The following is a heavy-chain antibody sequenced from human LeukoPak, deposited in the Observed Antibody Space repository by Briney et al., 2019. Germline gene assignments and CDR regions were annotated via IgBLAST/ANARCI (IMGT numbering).Heavy chain of an antibody. Sequence: KPGESLKISCKGSGYSFTSYWIGWVRQMPGKGLEWMGIIHPGDSDTRYSPSFQGQVTISADKSISTAYLQWSSLKASDTAMYYCARRGSAGYYDSSGYPDYWGQGTLVTVSS. J-gene: IGHJ4*02. V-gene: IGHV5-51*01. CDR3: ARRGSAGYYDSSGYPDY. D-gene: IGHD3-22*01. CDR2: IHPGDSDT. CDR1: GYSFTSYW.